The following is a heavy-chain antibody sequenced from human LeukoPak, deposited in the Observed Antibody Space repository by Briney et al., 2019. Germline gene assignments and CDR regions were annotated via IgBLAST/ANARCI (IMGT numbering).Heavy chain of an antibody. D-gene: IGHD3-10*01. CDR2: IYYSGST. Sequence: SETLSLTCTVSGGSISSYYWSWIRQPPGKGLEWIGYIYYSGSTNYNPSLKSRVTISVDTSKNQFSLKLSSVTAADTAVYYYAKDIYYYGSGSRPPSDYWGQGTLVTVSS. V-gene: IGHV4-59*01. CDR3: AKDIYYYGSGSRPPSDY. J-gene: IGHJ4*02. CDR1: GGSISSYY.